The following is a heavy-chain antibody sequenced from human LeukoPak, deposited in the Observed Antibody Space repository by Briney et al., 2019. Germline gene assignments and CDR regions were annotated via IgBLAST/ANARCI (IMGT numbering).Heavy chain of an antibody. Sequence: PSETLSLTCTVSGGSISDYYWSWIRQPPGKGREGIGYIYYSGSTTYNPSLKSRVTMSVDTAKNQFSLKLRSVTAADTAVYYCARGDFCSSSSCYLRPMDVWGKGTTVTVSS. CDR2: IYYSGST. V-gene: IGHV4-59*01. CDR3: ARGDFCSSSSCYLRPMDV. CDR1: GGSISDYY. J-gene: IGHJ6*03. D-gene: IGHD2-2*01.